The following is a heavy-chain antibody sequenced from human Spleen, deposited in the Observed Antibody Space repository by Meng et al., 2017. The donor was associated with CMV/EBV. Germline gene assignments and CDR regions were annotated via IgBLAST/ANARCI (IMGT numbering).Heavy chain of an antibody. Sequence: SVPSSDSYWAWIRQPPGKGLECIGSAYYSGRTYYNPSLKSRVTISVDTSKNQFSLKLSSVTAADTAVYYCARLGYCSGGSCYRRVFEYWGQGTLVTVSS. J-gene: IGHJ4*02. CDR1: SVPSSDSY. D-gene: IGHD2-15*01. V-gene: IGHV4-39*01. CDR3: ARLGYCSGGSCYRRVFEY. CDR2: AYYSGRT.